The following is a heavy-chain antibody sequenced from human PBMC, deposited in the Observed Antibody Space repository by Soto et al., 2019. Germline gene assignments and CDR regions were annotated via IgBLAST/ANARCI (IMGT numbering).Heavy chain of an antibody. V-gene: IGHV3-73*01. CDR2: IRIKTNNYAT. D-gene: IGHD2-2*01. J-gene: IGHJ4*02. CDR1: DFTFSGSA. Sequence: VQRAESGGGLVPPGGSLKLSCEVSDFTFSGSAMNWVRQASGKGLEWLGRIRIKTNNYATSYAASVRGRFTISRDDSRNRAYLQMNGLKADDTAMYYCTSSFFRSSGCYDHWGQGTPVTVS. CDR3: TSSFFRSSGCYDH.